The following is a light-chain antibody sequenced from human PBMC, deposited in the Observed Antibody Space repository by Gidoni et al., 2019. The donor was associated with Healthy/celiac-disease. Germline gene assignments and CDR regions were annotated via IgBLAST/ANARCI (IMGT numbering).Light chain of an antibody. J-gene: IGKJ5*01. V-gene: IGKV3-15*01. Sequence: EIVMTQSPATRSVSPGERANLSCRASHSVSSHLAWYQQKPGQAPRLLIYGASTRATGIPARFSGSGSGTEFTLTISSLQSEDFAVYYCKQYNNWPRTFGQGTRLEIK. CDR1: HSVSSH. CDR3: KQYNNWPRT. CDR2: GAS.